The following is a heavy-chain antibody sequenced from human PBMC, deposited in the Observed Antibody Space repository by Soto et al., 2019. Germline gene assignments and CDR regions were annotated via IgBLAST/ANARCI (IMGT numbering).Heavy chain of an antibody. CDR3: VRGFGSAVYASHFHY. D-gene: IGHD3-10*01. J-gene: IGHJ4*02. V-gene: IGHV3-33*01. CDR2: TRYHGREE. Sequence: QVQLVESGGGVVQPGTSLRLSCAASGFNFNIYGIHWVRQAPGKGLEYVAGTRYHGREEYYADPVRGRFTVSRDNYQCMRSLQMNRLRAEDTAIYYCVRGFGSAVYASHFHYWGQGTPVNVSS. CDR1: GFNFNIYG.